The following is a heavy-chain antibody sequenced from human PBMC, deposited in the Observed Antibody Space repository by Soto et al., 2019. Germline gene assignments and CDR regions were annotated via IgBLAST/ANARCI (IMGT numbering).Heavy chain of an antibody. Sequence: QVQLVQSGAEVKKPGASVKVSCKASGYTFTSYDINWVRQATGQGLEWMGWMNPNSGNTGYAQKFQGKVTMTRNTSISTAYMGLSSLRSEDTAVYYRAVISTVTPAGFDPWGQGTLVAVSS. V-gene: IGHV1-8*01. CDR3: AVISTVTPAGFDP. CDR2: MNPNSGNT. J-gene: IGHJ5*02. CDR1: GYTFTSYD. D-gene: IGHD4-4*01.